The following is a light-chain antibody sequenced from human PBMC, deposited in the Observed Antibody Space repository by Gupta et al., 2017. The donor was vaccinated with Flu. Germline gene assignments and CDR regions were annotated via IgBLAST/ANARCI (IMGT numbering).Light chain of an antibody. J-gene: IGLJ3*02. CDR3: GTWDSSLSAGV. V-gene: IGLV1-51*02. Sequence: SSSNIDHKYVSWYQQPPGTAPELLIYENNKRPSGMPDRFAGSKSDTSATLGITGRQTGDEADYYCGTWDSSLSAGVFGGGTKLTVL. CDR1: SSNIDHKY. CDR2: ENN.